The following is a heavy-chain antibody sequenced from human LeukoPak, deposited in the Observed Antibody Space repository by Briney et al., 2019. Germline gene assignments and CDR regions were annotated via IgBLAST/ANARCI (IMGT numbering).Heavy chain of an antibody. CDR3: ARSFVVVPAALGAFFDY. Sequence: PSETLSLTCAVYSGSFSGYYWSWIRQPPGKGLEWIGEINHSRSTNYNPSLKSRVTISVDTSKNQFSLKLSSVTAADTAVYYCARSFVVVPAALGAFFDYWGQGTLVTVSS. V-gene: IGHV4-34*01. CDR1: SGSFSGYY. J-gene: IGHJ4*02. D-gene: IGHD2-2*01. CDR2: INHSRST.